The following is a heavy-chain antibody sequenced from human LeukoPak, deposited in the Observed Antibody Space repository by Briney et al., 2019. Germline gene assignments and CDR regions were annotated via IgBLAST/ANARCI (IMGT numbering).Heavy chain of an antibody. V-gene: IGHV1-24*01. J-gene: IGHJ4*02. Sequence: GATVKVSYKVSGYTLTELSMQWVRQAPGKRLEWMGGFDPEEGETIYAEKFQGRVTMTEDTSTDTAYMELSSLRSEDTAVYYCATALPTVTMYYFDYWGQGTLVTDAS. CDR1: GYTLTELS. CDR3: ATALPTVTMYYFDY. CDR2: FDPEEGET. D-gene: IGHD4-17*01.